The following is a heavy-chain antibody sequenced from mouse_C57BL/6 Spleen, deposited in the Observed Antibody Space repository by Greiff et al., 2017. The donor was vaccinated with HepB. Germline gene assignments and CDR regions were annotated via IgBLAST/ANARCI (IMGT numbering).Heavy chain of an antibody. J-gene: IGHJ4*01. CDR1: GYSFTDYN. CDR2: INPNYGTT. V-gene: IGHV1-39*01. Sequence: EVQLQQSGPELVKPGASVKISCKASGYSFTDYNMNWVKQSNGKSLEWIGVINPNYGTTSYNQKFKGKATLTVDQSSSTAYMQLNSLTSEYSAVYYCSRTITTVVGKYALAYWGQGTSVTVSS. D-gene: IGHD1-1*01. CDR3: SRTITTVVGKYALAY.